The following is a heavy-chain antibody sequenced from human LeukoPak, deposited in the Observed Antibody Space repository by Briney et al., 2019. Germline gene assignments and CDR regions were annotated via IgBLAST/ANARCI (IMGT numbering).Heavy chain of an antibody. D-gene: IGHD6-13*01. V-gene: IGHV3-21*01. CDR1: GFTFSSYS. CDR3: AKEVAAAAYFDY. CDR2: ISSSSSYI. Sequence: GGSLRLSCAASGFTFSSYSMNWVRQAPGKGLEWVSSISSSSSYIYYADSVKGRFTISRDNAKNSLYLQMNSLRAEDTAVYYCAKEVAAAAYFDYRGQGTLVTVSS. J-gene: IGHJ4*02.